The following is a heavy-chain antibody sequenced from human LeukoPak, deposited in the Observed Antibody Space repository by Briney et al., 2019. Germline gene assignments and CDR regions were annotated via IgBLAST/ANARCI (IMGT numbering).Heavy chain of an antibody. Sequence: GGSLRLSCAASGFTFSSYSMNWVRQAPGKGLEWVSYISSSGSTIYYADSVMGRFTISRDNAKNSLYLQMNSLRAEDTAVYYCARGRYYYYMDVWGKGTTVTVSS. CDR3: ARGRYYYYMDV. CDR2: ISSSGSTI. CDR1: GFTFSSYS. J-gene: IGHJ6*03. V-gene: IGHV3-48*04.